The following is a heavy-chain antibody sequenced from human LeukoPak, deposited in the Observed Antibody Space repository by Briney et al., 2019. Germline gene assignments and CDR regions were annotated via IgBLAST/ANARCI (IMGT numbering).Heavy chain of an antibody. CDR2: MNPNSGNT. D-gene: IGHD2-2*01. CDR3: ARVSGDIVVVPAAQQNYYYYYYMDV. J-gene: IGHJ6*03. Sequence: ASVKVSCKASGYTFTSYDINWVRQATGQGLEWMGWMNPNSGNTGYAQKLQGRVTMTTDTSTSTAYMELRSLRSDDTAVYYCARVSGDIVVVPAAQQNYYYYYYMDVWGKGTTVTVSS. CDR1: GYTFTSYD. V-gene: IGHV1-8*02.